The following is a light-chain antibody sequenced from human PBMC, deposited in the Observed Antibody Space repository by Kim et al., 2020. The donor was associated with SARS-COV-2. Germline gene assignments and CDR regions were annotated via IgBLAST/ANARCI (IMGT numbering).Light chain of an antibody. CDR1: STNIGINV. V-gene: IGLV1-44*01. J-gene: IGLJ2*01. Sequence: QSVLTQPPSASGTPGQKVAISRSGSSTNIGINVVNWYQQLPGTAPKLLMFDNNQRPSGVPDRFSGSKSGTSASLAISGLQSEDEADYYCATWDGSLHGVVFGGGTQLTVL. CDR3: ATWDGSLHGVV. CDR2: DNN.